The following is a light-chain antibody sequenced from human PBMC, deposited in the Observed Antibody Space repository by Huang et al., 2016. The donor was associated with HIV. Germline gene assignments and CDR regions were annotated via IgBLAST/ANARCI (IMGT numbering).Light chain of an antibody. CDR2: EAS. V-gene: IGKV1-5*03. J-gene: IGKJ4*01. CDR1: QSIRRY. Sequence: DIQMTQSPSTLSASVGDRVTITCRASQSIRRYLAWYRQKPGKAPQRLISEASTLESGVSSRFSGSGSGTEFNLTISSLQPDDFATYYCQQCNSYSPTFGGGTRVEIK. CDR3: QQCNSYSPT.